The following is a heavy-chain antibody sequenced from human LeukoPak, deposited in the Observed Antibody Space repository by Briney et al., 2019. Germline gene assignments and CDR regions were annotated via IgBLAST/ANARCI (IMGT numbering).Heavy chain of an antibody. Sequence: SVKVSCKASGGTFSSYAISWVRQAPGQGLEWMGRIIPILGIANYAQKFQGRVTITADKSTSTAYMELSSLRSEDTAVYYCARGGGGSGSYYSPHAFDIWGQGTMVTVSS. CDR2: IIPILGIA. V-gene: IGHV1-69*04. J-gene: IGHJ3*02. CDR1: GGTFSSYA. D-gene: IGHD3-10*01. CDR3: ARGGGGSGSYYSPHAFDI.